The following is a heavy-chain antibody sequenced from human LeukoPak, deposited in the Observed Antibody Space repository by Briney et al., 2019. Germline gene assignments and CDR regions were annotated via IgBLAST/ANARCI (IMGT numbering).Heavy chain of an antibody. CDR3: ASPQGGYNSSGPSWGY. J-gene: IGHJ4*02. CDR1: GYRFTSYW. Sequence: GESLKISCKGSGYRFTSYWIGWVRQMPGKGLEWTGIIYPGDSDTRYSPSFQGQVTISVDKSISTAYLQWSSLKASDTAMYYCASPQGGYNSSGPSWGYWGQGTLVTVST. V-gene: IGHV5-51*01. CDR2: IYPGDSDT. D-gene: IGHD3-22*01.